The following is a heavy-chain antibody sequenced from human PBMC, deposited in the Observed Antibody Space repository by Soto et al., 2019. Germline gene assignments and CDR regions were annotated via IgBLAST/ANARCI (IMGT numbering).Heavy chain of an antibody. CDR3: ARDYGDASFDY. D-gene: IGHD4-17*01. CDR1: GVTFSSYA. Sequence: GGSLRLSCAASGVTFSSYAMSWVRQAPGKGLEWVSAISGSGGSTYYADSVKGRFTISRDNSKNTLYLQMNSLRAEDTAVYYCARDYGDASFDYWGQGTLVTVSS. CDR2: ISGSGGST. J-gene: IGHJ4*02. V-gene: IGHV3-23*01.